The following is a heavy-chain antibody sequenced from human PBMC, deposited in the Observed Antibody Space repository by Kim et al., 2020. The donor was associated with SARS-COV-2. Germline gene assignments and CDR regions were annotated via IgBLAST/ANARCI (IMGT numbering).Heavy chain of an antibody. J-gene: IGHJ4*02. D-gene: IGHD1-26*01. Sequence: GGSLRLSCAASGFTFSSYWMHWVRQAPGKGLVWVSRINSDGCTTSYADSVKGRFTISRDNAKSMLYLQMNSLRAEDTAVYYCASRRYTGTYYYFDNWGQGTLVTVSS. V-gene: IGHV3-74*01. CDR3: ASRRYTGTYYYFDN. CDR2: INSDGCTT. CDR1: GFTFSSYW.